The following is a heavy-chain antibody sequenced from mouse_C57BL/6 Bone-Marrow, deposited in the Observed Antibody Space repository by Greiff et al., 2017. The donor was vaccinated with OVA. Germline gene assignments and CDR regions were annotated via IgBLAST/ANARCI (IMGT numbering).Heavy chain of an antibody. CDR3: ARITTVPRRYYFDY. Sequence: VQLKESVAELVRPGASVKLSCTASGFNIKNTYMHWVKQRPEQGLEWIGRIDPANGNTKYAPKFQGKATITADPSSNTAYLQLSSLTSEDTAIYYCARITTVPRRYYFDYWGQGTTLTVSS. J-gene: IGHJ2*01. CDR2: IDPANGNT. V-gene: IGHV14-3*01. D-gene: IGHD1-1*01. CDR1: GFNIKNTY.